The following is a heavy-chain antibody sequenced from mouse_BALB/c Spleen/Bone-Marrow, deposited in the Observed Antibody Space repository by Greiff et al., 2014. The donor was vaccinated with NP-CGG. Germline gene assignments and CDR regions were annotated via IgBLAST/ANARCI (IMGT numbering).Heavy chain of an antibody. D-gene: IGHD2-2*01. CDR2: INPSNGGT. CDR1: GYTFTSYY. CDR3: TRSGTSWLRRSWYFDV. Sequence: VQVVESGAELVKPGASVKLSCKASGYTFTSYYMYWVKQRPGQGLEWMGEINPSNGGTNFNEKFKSKATLTVDKSSSTAYMQLSSLTSEDSAVYYCTRSGTSWLRRSWYFDVWGAGTTVTVSS. J-gene: IGHJ1*01. V-gene: IGHV1S81*02.